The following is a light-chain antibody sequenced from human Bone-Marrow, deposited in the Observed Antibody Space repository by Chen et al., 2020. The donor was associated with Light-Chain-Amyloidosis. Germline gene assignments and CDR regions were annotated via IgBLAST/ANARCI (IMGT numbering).Light chain of an antibody. J-gene: IGLJ2*01. CDR2: RDT. CDR3: QSADSSGTYEVI. CDR1: DLPTKY. V-gene: IGLV3-25*03. Sequence: SYELTQPPSVSVSPGQTARITCSGDDLPTKYAYWYRQKPGQAPVLVIHRDTERPSGISERLSGSSSGTTATLTISGVQAEDEADYHCQSADSSGTYEVIFGGGTKLTVL.